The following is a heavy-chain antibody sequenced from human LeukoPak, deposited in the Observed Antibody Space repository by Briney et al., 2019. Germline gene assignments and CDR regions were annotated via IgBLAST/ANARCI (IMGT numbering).Heavy chain of an antibody. CDR3: ARARGNFWDFDY. V-gene: IGHV3-53*01. CDR1: GFTVSNNF. Sequence: GGSLRLSCAASGFTVSNNFMGWVRQAPGKGLEWVSLLYSGGTTYYVDSVKGRFTISRDNSKNTLYLQMNSLRTEDTAVYYCARARGNFWDFDYWGQGTLVTVSS. J-gene: IGHJ4*02. CDR2: LYSGGTT. D-gene: IGHD3-16*01.